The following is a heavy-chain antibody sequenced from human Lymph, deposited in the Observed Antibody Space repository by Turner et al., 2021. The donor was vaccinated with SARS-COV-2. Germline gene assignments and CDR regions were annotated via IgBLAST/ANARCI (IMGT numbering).Heavy chain of an antibody. CDR2: MDPNSGNT. V-gene: IGHV1-8*01. J-gene: IGHJ5*02. Sequence: QVQLVQSGAEVKKPGASEKVSCMASGYTFTRYDINWVRQATGQGLEWMGWMDPNSGNTGYAQKFQGRVTMTRNTSISTAYMELSSLRSEDTAVYYCARAAQLTVWFDPWGQGTLVTVSS. D-gene: IGHD3-9*01. CDR1: GYTFTRYD. CDR3: ARAAQLTVWFDP.